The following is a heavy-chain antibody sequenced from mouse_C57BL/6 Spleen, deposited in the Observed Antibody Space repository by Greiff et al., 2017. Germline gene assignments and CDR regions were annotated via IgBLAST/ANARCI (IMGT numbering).Heavy chain of an antibody. D-gene: IGHD2-1*01. J-gene: IGHJ1*03. CDR2: IDPSDSYT. CDR1: GYTFTSYW. Sequence: QVQLQQPGAELVMPGASVKLSCEASGYTFTSYWMHWVKQRPGQGLEWIGEIDPSDSYTNYNQKFKGKSTLTVDKSSSTAYMHLSSLTSEDSAVYYCARAAMVRDWYFDVWGTGTTVTVSS. V-gene: IGHV1-69*01. CDR3: ARAAMVRDWYFDV.